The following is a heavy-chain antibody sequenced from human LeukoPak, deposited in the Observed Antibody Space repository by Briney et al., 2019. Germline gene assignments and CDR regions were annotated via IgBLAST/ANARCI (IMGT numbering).Heavy chain of an antibody. Sequence: GGSLRLSCVGSGFAFNSYTITWVRQAPGKGLVWVSSITSTSAYRQYADSVRGRFTISRDNAKNSLYLQMNSLGAEDTAVYHCARVTAGATTLNYYYYLMDVWGKGTTVTVSS. CDR2: ITSTSAYR. CDR3: ARVTAGATTLNYYYYLMDV. J-gene: IGHJ6*03. D-gene: IGHD1-26*01. CDR1: GFAFNSYT. V-gene: IGHV3-21*01.